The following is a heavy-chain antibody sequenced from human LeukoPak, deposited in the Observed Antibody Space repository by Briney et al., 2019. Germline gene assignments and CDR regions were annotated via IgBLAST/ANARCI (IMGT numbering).Heavy chain of an antibody. J-gene: IGHJ4*02. Sequence: SETLSLTCTVSGGSISTYYWSWIRQPPGKGLEWIGNIFYSGSTNYNPSLKSRVTISLDTSKNQFSLKLSSVTAADTAVYYCARETDYGDYIGSFDYWGQGTLVTVSS. CDR2: IFYSGST. V-gene: IGHV4-59*01. CDR3: ARETDYGDYIGSFDY. CDR1: GGSISTYY. D-gene: IGHD4-17*01.